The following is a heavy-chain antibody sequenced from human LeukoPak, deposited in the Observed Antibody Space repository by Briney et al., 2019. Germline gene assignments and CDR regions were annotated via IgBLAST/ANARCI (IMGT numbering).Heavy chain of an antibody. D-gene: IGHD5-18*01. J-gene: IGHJ4*02. CDR3: ARGEDLPGDSFGFDY. CDR1: GGSISSYY. V-gene: IGHV4-59*01. CDR2: IYYSGST. Sequence: SETLSLTCTVSGGSISSYYWSWIRQPPGKGLEWIGYIYYSGSTNYNPSLKSRVTISVDTSKNQFSLKLSSVTAADTAVYYCARGEDLPGDSFGFDYWGQGTLVTVSS.